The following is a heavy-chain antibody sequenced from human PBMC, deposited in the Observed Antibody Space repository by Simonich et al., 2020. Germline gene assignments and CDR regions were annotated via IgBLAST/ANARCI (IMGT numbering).Heavy chain of an antibody. CDR1: GGSFSGYY. CDR2: SNNRGST. V-gene: IGHV4-34*01. J-gene: IGHJ4*02. Sequence: QVQLQQWGAGLLKPSETLSLTCAVYGGSFSGYYWSWIRQPPWKGLEWIGESNNRGSTNYNPTLKRRVTISVDTSKNQFSLKLSSVTAADTAVYYCARHLQLGPFDYWGQGTLVTVSS. CDR3: ARHLQLGPFDY. D-gene: IGHD1-1*01.